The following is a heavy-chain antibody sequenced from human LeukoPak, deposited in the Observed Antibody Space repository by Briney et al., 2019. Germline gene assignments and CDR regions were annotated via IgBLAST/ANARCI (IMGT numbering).Heavy chain of an antibody. V-gene: IGHV4-59*11. CDR2: VYYSGST. CDR1: GDSMSGHF. CDR3: ARDLRRKGDYSNYSFLLSGSFDY. J-gene: IGHJ4*02. D-gene: IGHD4-11*01. Sequence: SETLSLTCTVSGDSMSGHFWSWIRQPPGKGLEWIGYVYYSGSTYYNPSLKSRLTMSVDTSKNQFSLKLSSVTAADTAVYYCARDLRRKGDYSNYSFLLSGSFDYWGQGTLVTVSS.